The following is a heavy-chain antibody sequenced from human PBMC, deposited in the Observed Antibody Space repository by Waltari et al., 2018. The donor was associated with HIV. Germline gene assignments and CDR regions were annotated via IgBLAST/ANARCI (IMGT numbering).Heavy chain of an antibody. V-gene: IGHV3-66*01. J-gene: IGHJ6*02. D-gene: IGHD2-21*02. CDR1: GFTVSSNY. Sequence: EVQLVESGGGLVQPGGSLRLSCAASGFTVSSNYMSWVRQAPGKGLEWVAVIYSGGSTYYAESGKGRFTISRDNSKNTLYLQMNSLRAEDTAVYYCASIAYCGGDCYPRGMDVWGQGTTVTVSS. CDR2: IYSGGST. CDR3: ASIAYCGGDCYPRGMDV.